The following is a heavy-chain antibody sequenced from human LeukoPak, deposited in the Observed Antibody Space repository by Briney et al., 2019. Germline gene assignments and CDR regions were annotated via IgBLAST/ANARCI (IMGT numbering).Heavy chain of an antibody. D-gene: IGHD3-10*02. J-gene: IGHJ4*02. CDR2: IYYTGRT. CDR3: TRVLHSGLSDF. CDR1: GGSLRDYY. V-gene: IGHV4-59*01. Sequence: SETLSLTCTVSGGSLRDYYWSWIRQPPGKGLEWIGYIYYTGRTNYNPSLKSRPTISVDTSKNQFSLNLSSVTAADTAVYYCTRVLHSGLSDFWGQGILVTVSS.